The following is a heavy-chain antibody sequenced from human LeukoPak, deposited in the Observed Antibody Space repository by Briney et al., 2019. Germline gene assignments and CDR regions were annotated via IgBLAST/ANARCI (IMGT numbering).Heavy chain of an antibody. Sequence: ASVKVSCKASGYTFTSYYMHWVRQAPGQGLEWMGIINPSGGSTSYAQKFQGRVTMTRDTSTSTVYMELSSLRSEDTAVYYCAVLLGYSSSWYDAFDIWGQGTMVTVSS. CDR3: AVLLGYSSSWYDAFDI. D-gene: IGHD6-13*01. J-gene: IGHJ3*02. V-gene: IGHV1-46*01. CDR2: INPSGGST. CDR1: GYTFTSYY.